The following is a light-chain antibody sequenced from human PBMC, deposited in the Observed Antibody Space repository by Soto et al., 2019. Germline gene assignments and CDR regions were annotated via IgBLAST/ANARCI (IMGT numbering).Light chain of an antibody. V-gene: IGLV2-14*01. CDR3: SSYTSSSTSYV. Sequence: QSVLTQPASASGSPGQSITISCTGTSSDVGRYNYVSWYQQHPGKDPKLMIYEVSNRPSGVSNRFSGSKSGNTASLTISGLQAEDEADYYCSSYTSSSTSYVFGTGTRSPS. J-gene: IGLJ1*01. CDR1: SSDVGRYNY. CDR2: EVS.